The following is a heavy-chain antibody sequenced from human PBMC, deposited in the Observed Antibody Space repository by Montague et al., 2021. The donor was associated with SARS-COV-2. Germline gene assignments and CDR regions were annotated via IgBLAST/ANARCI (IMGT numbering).Heavy chain of an antibody. CDR2: INHSGST. CDR1: GGSFSGYY. CDR3: ARGLGRPGRIFGVALY. J-gene: IGHJ4*02. D-gene: IGHD3-3*01. V-gene: IGHV4-34*01. Sequence: SETLSLTCGVYGGSFSGYYWSWIRQPPGKGLQWIGGINHSGSTNYNSSLNSRGTISLDTSKNQFSLNLTSVSAADTAVYYCARGLGRPGRIFGVALYWGQGTLVTVSS.